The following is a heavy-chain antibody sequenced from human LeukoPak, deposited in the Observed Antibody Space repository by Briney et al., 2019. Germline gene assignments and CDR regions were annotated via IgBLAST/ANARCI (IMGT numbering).Heavy chain of an antibody. CDR3: ARTVGYY. J-gene: IGHJ4*02. V-gene: IGHV4-59*01. CDR1: GGSISSYY. Sequence: SETLSLTCTVSGGSISSYYWSWIRQPPGKGLEWIGYIYYSGSTNYNPSLKSRVTISVDTSKNQFSLKLSSVTAADTAVYYCARTVGYYWGQGTLVTVSS. CDR2: IYYSGST. D-gene: IGHD2-15*01.